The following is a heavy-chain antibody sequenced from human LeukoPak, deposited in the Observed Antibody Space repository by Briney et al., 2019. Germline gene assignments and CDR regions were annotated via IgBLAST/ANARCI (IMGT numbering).Heavy chain of an antibody. Sequence: GGSLRLSCAASGFTFSDYYMSWIRQAPGKGLEWVSYISSSSSYTNYADSVKGRFTISRDNAKNSLYLQMNNLRAEDTAVYYCARAPRYSYGGNWFDPWGQGTLVTVSS. J-gene: IGHJ5*02. D-gene: IGHD5-18*01. CDR3: ARAPRYSYGGNWFDP. CDR1: GFTFSDYY. CDR2: ISSSSSYT. V-gene: IGHV3-11*06.